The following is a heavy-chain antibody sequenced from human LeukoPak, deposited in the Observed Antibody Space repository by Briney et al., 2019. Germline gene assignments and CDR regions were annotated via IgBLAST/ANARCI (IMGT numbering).Heavy chain of an antibody. Sequence: SETLSLTCTVSGGSISSGGYYWSWIRQHPGKGLEWIGYIYYSGSTYYNPSLKSRVTISVDTSKNRFSLKLSSVTAADTAVYYCAKSIAAAATTFGYWGQGTLVTVSS. J-gene: IGHJ4*02. CDR3: AKSIAAAATTFGY. CDR1: GGSISSGGYY. V-gene: IGHV4-31*03. CDR2: IYYSGST. D-gene: IGHD6-13*01.